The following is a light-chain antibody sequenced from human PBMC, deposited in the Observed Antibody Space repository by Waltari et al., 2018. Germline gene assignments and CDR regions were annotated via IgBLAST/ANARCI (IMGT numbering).Light chain of an antibody. CDR3: LQYYSRPYT. J-gene: IGKJ2*01. CDR1: QPVLHSSNSKNY. V-gene: IGKV4-1*01. CDR2: WAS. Sequence: DIVMSQFPDSLAVSLGETAPITRRDRQPVLHSSNSKNYLAWYQQKPGQTPKLLVYWASNRESGVPDRFSGSGSGTDFTLTISSLQAEDVAVYFCLQYYSRPYTFGQGTKLDIK.